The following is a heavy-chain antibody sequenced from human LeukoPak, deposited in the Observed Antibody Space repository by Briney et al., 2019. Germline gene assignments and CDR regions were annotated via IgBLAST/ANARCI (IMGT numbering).Heavy chain of an antibody. CDR1: GGHINVYC. J-gene: IGHJ4*02. CDR2: IYTSGST. D-gene: IGHD2-15*01. Sequence: SETLSLTCTVSGGHINVYCWSWIRQPPGKGLEWIGRIYTSGSTNYNPSLKSRVTISVDTSKNQFSLKLSSVTAADTAVYYCARDSGVVVAAAHFDYWGQGTLVTVSS. V-gene: IGHV4-4*08. CDR3: ARDSGVVVAAAHFDY.